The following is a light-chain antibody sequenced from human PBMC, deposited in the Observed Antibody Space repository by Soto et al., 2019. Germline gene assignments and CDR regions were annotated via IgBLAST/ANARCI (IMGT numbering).Light chain of an antibody. CDR3: QQYGSSPST. Sequence: EIVLTQSPGTLSLSPGERATLSCRASQSVSSSYLAWYQQKPGQAPRLLIYDASSRATGIPDRFSGSGSGTDFTLIISRLEPEDFAVYYCQQYGSSPSTFGQGTKVEIK. CDR1: QSVSSSY. J-gene: IGKJ1*01. CDR2: DAS. V-gene: IGKV3-20*01.